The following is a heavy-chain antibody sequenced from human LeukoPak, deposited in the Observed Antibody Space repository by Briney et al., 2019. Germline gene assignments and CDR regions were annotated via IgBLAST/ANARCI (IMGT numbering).Heavy chain of an antibody. CDR2: IKRKTDGGTT. D-gene: IGHD5-12*01. CDR3: AQASGYDRY. J-gene: IGHJ4*02. Sequence: GGSLRLSCAASGFTFSDAWMSWVRQAPGKGLEWVGRIKRKTDGGTTDYAAPVRGRFTISRHDSKNTLYLQMNSLKSEDTALYYCAQASGYDRYWGQGTPVTVSS. V-gene: IGHV3-15*01. CDR1: GFTFSDAW.